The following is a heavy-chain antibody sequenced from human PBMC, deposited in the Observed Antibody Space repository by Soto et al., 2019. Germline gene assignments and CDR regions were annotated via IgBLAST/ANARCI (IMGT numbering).Heavy chain of an antibody. CDR2: IWYDGSNK. V-gene: IGHV3-33*01. CDR1: GFTFSSYG. CDR3: ARGTRDGYYFDY. Sequence: PGGSLRLSCAASGFTFSSYGMHWVRQAPGKGLEWVAVIWYDGSNKYYADSVKGRFTISRDNSKNTLYLQMNSLRAEDTAVYYCARGTRDGYYFDYWGQGTLVTVSS. D-gene: IGHD3-22*01. J-gene: IGHJ4*02.